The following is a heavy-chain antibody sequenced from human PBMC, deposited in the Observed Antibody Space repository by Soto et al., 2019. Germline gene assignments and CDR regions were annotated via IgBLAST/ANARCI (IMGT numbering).Heavy chain of an antibody. J-gene: IGHJ4*02. CDR1: GFTFSSYG. CDR2: IWYDGSNK. CDR3: ARDPGVDYFDY. D-gene: IGHD2-15*01. V-gene: IGHV3-33*01. Sequence: QVQLVESGGGVVQPGRSLRLSCAASGFTFSSYGMHWVRQAPGKGLEWVAVIWYDGSNKYYADSVKGRFTISRDNSKNTLYLQMNSLRAEDTAVYYCARDPGVDYFDYWGQGTLVTVSS.